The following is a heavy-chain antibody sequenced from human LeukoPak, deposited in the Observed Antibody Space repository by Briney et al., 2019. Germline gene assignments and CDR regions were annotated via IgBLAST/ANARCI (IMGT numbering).Heavy chain of an antibody. J-gene: IGHJ4*02. V-gene: IGHV1-2*02. CDR2: INPNSGGT. Sequence: GASVKVSCKTSGYTFTDYYMQWVRQAPGQGLEWMGWINPNSGGTNYAQKFQGRVTMTRDTSISTAYMELSSLRSDDTSVYYCARGGNIAARPFDSWGQGTLVTVSS. CDR3: ARGGNIAARPFDS. D-gene: IGHD6-6*01. CDR1: GYTFTDYY.